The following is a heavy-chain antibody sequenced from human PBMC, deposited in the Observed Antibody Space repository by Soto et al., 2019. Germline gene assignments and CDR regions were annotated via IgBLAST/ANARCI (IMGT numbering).Heavy chain of an antibody. Sequence: VQLVESGGGVVQPGRSLRLSCAASGFTFCSYAMHWVRQAPGKGLEWVAVISYDGSNKYYADSVKGRFTISRDNSKNTLYLQMNSLRAEDTAVYYCAREGQYYYGPAGHFDYWGKGTLVTVSS. CDR2: ISYDGSNK. J-gene: IGHJ4*02. V-gene: IGHV3-30-3*01. CDR3: AREGQYYYGPAGHFDY. CDR1: GFTFCSYA. D-gene: IGHD3-10*01.